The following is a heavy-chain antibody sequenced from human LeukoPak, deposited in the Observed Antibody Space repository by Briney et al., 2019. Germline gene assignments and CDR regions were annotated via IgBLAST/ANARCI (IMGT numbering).Heavy chain of an antibody. CDR1: GGSFSGYY. D-gene: IGHD6-19*01. CDR2: INHSGST. Sequence: SETLSLTCAVYGGSFSGYYWSWIRQPPGKGLEWIGEINHSGSTNYNPSLKSRVTISVDTSKNQLSLNLSSVTAADTAVYYCARWGSGWHYFDYWGQGTLVTVSS. V-gene: IGHV4-34*01. CDR3: ARWGSGWHYFDY. J-gene: IGHJ4*02.